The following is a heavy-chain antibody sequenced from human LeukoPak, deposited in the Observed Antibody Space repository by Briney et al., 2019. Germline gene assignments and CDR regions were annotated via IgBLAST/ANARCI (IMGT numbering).Heavy chain of an antibody. J-gene: IGHJ3*02. CDR1: GDTVSSKRAA. V-gene: IGHV6-1*01. D-gene: IGHD2-8*02. Sequence: SQTLSLTCAISGDTVSSKRAAWNWIRQSPLRGLEWLGRTFYRSKWNNDYAVALKGRITIKPDTSKNQFSLQLNSVTPEDTAVYYCAHLRTGTSDVFDIRGQGTTVTVSS. CDR3: AHLRTGTSDVFDI. CDR2: TFYRSKWNN.